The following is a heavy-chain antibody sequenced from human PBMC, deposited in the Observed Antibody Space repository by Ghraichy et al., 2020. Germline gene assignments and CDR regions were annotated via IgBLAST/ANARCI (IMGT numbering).Heavy chain of an antibody. CDR2: ISWNSGSI. CDR3: AKDMSAAIGEGYYYGMDV. CDR1: GFTFDDYA. Sequence: SLNISCAASGFTFDDYAMHWVRQAPGKGLELVSGISWNSGSIGYADSVKGRFTISRDNAKNSLYLQMNSLRAEDTALYYCAKDMSAAIGEGYYYGMDVWGPGTTVTVSS. J-gene: IGHJ6*02. D-gene: IGHD2-2*02. V-gene: IGHV3-9*01.